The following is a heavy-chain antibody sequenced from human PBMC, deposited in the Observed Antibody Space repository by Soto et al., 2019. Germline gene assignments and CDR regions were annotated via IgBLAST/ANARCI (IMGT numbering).Heavy chain of an antibody. CDR2: IYYTGYT. CDR1: GGFISTSSYY. CDR3: ARSAIAVNGLFDH. D-gene: IGHD6-19*01. Sequence: QLQLQESGPGLVKPSETLSLTCTVSGGFISTSSYYWGWVRQPPGKGLEWIGTIYYTGYTYYNPSLKSRVAMSVDTSKDHFSLNLTSVIAADTAIYYCARSAIAVNGLFDHWGLRTVVTVSS. J-gene: IGHJ4*02. V-gene: IGHV4-39*02.